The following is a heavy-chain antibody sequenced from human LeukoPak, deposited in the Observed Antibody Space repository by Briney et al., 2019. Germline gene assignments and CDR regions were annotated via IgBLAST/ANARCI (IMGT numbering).Heavy chain of an antibody. D-gene: IGHD3-22*01. CDR3: ARGDYETHGYQTR. CDR1: GYIFTSYV. CDR2: INTNTGNP. J-gene: IGHJ4*02. Sequence: ASVNVSCKASGYIFTSYVLHWVRQAPGQGLEWMGWINTNTGNPTYAQGFTGRFVFSLDTPVSTACLQISSLKADDTAMYYCARGDYETHGYQTRWGQGALVTVSS. V-gene: IGHV7-4-1*02.